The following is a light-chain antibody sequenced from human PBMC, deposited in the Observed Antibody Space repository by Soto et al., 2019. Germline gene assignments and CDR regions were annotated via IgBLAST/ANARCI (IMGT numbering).Light chain of an antibody. J-gene: IGKJ1*01. Sequence: IVLTQSPDTLSLSPGERATLSCRASQSVSANLAWYQQKPGQAPRLLIYGASTRATGMPARFSGSGSGTDFTLTISRMETEDFAVYYCQQYGSSPRTFGQGTKGDIK. CDR1: QSVSAN. V-gene: IGKV3-20*01. CDR2: GAS. CDR3: QQYGSSPRT.